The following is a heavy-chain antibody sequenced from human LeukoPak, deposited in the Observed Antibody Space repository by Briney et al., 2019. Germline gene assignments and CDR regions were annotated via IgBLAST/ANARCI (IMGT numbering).Heavy chain of an antibody. CDR2: ISSSSSTI. CDR1: GFTFSSYS. Sequence: PGGSLRLSCAASGFTFSSYSIDWVRQAPGKGPEWLSYISSSSSTIYYADSVKGRFTVSRDIAKNLVYLKMNSLRAEDTAVYYCARVWTSGYTKDYWGQGTLVTVSS. CDR3: ARVWTSGYTKDY. V-gene: IGHV3-48*04. J-gene: IGHJ4*02. D-gene: IGHD3-22*01.